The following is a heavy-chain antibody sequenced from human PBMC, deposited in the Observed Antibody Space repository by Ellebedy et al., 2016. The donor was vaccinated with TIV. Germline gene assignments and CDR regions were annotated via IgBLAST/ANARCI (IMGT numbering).Heavy chain of an antibody. V-gene: IGHV3-30*02. CDR3: AKGSGLGGVDI. CDR1: GFTFSSFG. D-gene: IGHD3/OR15-3a*01. Sequence: PGGSLRLSCAASGFTFSSFGMYWVRQAPGKGLEWVAFIRYDEFNKYYADSVKGRFTISRDNSKNTLYLQMNSLRDEDTAVYYCAKGSGLGGVDIWGQGTMVTVSS. J-gene: IGHJ3*02. CDR2: IRYDEFNK.